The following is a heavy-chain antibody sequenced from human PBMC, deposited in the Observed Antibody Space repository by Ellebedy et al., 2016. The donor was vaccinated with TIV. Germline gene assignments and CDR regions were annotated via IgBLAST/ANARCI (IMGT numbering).Heavy chain of an antibody. CDR3: ARPEGDGYSPFDY. CDR2: IDPSDSQT. J-gene: IGHJ4*02. Sequence: GESLKISCKGSGFSFTNYWITWVRQMPGKGLEWMGRIDPSDSQTTYSPSFQGQVTISADKSISTAYLQWSSLKASDTAMYYCARPEGDGYSPFDYWGQGTLVTVSS. CDR1: GFSFTNYW. D-gene: IGHD5-24*01. V-gene: IGHV5-10-1*04.